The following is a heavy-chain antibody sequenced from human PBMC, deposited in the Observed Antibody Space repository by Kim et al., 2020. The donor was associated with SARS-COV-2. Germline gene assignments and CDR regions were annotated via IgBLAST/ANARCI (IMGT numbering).Heavy chain of an antibody. V-gene: IGHV3-23*01. Sequence: GGSLRLSCAASGFTFSSYAMSWVRQAPGKGPEWVSLVSGSGGSTYHADSVKGRFAISRDNSKKTLYLQMNSLRAEDTAVYYCAKGEGNVWSFFDYWCQGT. CDR2: VSGSGGST. CDR3: AKGEGNVWSFFDY. D-gene: IGHD3-10*01. CDR1: GFTFSSYA. J-gene: IGHJ4*02.